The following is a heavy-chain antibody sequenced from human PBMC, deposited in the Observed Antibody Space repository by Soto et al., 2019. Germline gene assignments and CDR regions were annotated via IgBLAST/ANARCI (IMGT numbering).Heavy chain of an antibody. CDR1: GYTFTSYG. V-gene: IGHV1-18*01. Sequence: QVQLVQSGAEVKKPGASVKVSCKASGYTFTSYGISWVRQAPGQGLEWMGWISAYNGNTNYAQKLQGRGTMTTDTXTXXAYMELRSLRSDDTAVYYCARAGQLVLSRFAVEDYWGQGTLVTVSS. J-gene: IGHJ4*02. CDR3: ARAGQLVLSRFAVEDY. CDR2: ISAYNGNT. D-gene: IGHD6-6*01.